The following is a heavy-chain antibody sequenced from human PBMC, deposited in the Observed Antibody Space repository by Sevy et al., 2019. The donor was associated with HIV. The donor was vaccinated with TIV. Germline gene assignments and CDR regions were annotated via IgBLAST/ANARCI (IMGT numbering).Heavy chain of an antibody. CDR1: GHTLTDLS. CDR2: FDPEDGER. CDR3: ATAREYYYESSGYFDY. V-gene: IGHV1-24*01. J-gene: IGHJ4*02. Sequence: ASVKVSCKASGHTLTDLSMHWVRQAPGKGFEWIGRFDPEDGERIYAQKFQGRVTMTEDTSTDTAYMELSSLRSEDTAVYYCATAREYYYESSGYFDYWGQGTLVTVSS. D-gene: IGHD3-22*01.